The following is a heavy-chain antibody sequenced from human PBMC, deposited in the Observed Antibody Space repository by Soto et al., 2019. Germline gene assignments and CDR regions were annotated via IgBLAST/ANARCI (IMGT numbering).Heavy chain of an antibody. V-gene: IGHV4-39*01. Sequence: QVQLQESGPGLVKPSETLSLTCTVSGGSISSSNYYWGWIRQPPGKGLEWIGSIYYSGNSYYNPSLNSRVTMSLDTSKNQFSLKLSSVTAADTALYYCARHRGDLRGPWYFDLWGRGTLVTVSS. CDR2: IYYSGNS. CDR3: ARHRGDLRGPWYFDL. D-gene: IGHD3-16*01. CDR1: GGSISSSNYY. J-gene: IGHJ2*01.